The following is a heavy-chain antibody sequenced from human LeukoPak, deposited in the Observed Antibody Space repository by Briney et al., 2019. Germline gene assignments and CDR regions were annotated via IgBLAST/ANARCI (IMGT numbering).Heavy chain of an antibody. J-gene: IGHJ4*02. Sequence: GGSLRLSCAASGFRLSNHGMIWVRQAPGKGLEWLSYISPRSETKNYADSVKDRFTISRDDAENSVYLHTNSLRAEDTAVHYCARVEGPTVNTMYYDLWGQGTLVTVSS. CDR3: ARVEGPTVNTMYYDL. D-gene: IGHD4-11*01. CDR1: GFRLSNHG. V-gene: IGHV3-48*01. CDR2: ISPRSETK.